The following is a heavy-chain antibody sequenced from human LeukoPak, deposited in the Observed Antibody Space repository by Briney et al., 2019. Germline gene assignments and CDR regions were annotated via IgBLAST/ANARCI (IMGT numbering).Heavy chain of an antibody. Sequence: GASVKVSCKASGYTFTSYGISWVRQAPGQGLEWMGWISAYNGNTNYAQKLQGRVTMTTDTSTSTAYMELRSLRSDDTAVYYCARDPTCPSGGSCYAFDPWGQGTLVTVSS. CDR3: ARDPTCPSGGSCYAFDP. V-gene: IGHV1-18*01. CDR1: GYTFTSYG. D-gene: IGHD2-15*01. J-gene: IGHJ5*02. CDR2: ISAYNGNT.